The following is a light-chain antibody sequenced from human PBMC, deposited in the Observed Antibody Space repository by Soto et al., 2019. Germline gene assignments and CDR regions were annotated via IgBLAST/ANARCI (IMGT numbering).Light chain of an antibody. V-gene: IGLV3-21*02. J-gene: IGLJ2*01. Sequence: SYELTQPPAGSVAPGQTARITFGGDNIGSKSVHWYQQKPGQAPVLVVYNYRDRPSGIPERFSDSNSGNTATLTISRVEAGDEADYYCQVWDSSRDPVVFGGGTKLTVL. CDR3: QVWDSSRDPVV. CDR1: NIGSKS. CDR2: NYR.